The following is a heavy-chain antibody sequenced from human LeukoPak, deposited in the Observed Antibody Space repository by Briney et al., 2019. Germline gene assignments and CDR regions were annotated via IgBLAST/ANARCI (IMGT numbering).Heavy chain of an antibody. J-gene: IGHJ4*02. V-gene: IGHV3-53*01. CDR1: GFTVSSNY. CDR3: ARVDYYDSSGYSPDSSYYFDY. CDR2: IYSGGST. D-gene: IGHD3-22*01. Sequence: GGSLRLSCAASGFTVSSNYMSWGRQAPGKGLESGSVIYSGGSTYYADSVEGRFTISRDNSKNTLYLQMNSLRAEDTAVYYCARVDYYDSSGYSPDSSYYFDYWGQGTLVTVSS.